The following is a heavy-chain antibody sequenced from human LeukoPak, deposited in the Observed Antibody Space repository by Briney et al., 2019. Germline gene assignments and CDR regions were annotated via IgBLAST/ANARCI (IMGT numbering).Heavy chain of an antibody. CDR3: AVAYGDYGSLDY. CDR2: INPNSGGP. V-gene: IGHV1-2*02. Sequence: ASAKVSCKASGYTFTGYYMHWVRQAPGQGLEWMGWINPNSGGPNYAQKFQGRVTMTRDTSISTAYMELSRLRSDDTAVYYCAVAYGDYGSLDYWGQGTLVTVSS. CDR1: GYTFTGYY. J-gene: IGHJ4*02. D-gene: IGHD4-17*01.